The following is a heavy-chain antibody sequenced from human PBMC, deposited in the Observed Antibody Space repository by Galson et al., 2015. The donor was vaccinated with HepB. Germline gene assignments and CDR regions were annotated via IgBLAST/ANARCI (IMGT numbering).Heavy chain of an antibody. J-gene: IGHJ5*02. CDR2: IIPIFGTA. CDR3: ASRQPSWAATVNWFDP. CDR1: GGTFSSYA. V-gene: IGHV1-69*13. Sequence: SVKVSCKASGGTFSSYAISWVRQAPGQGLEWMGGIIPIFGTANYAQKFQGRVTITADESTSTAYMELSSLRSEDTAVYYCASRQPSWAATVNWFDPWGQGTLVTVSS. D-gene: IGHD2-15*01.